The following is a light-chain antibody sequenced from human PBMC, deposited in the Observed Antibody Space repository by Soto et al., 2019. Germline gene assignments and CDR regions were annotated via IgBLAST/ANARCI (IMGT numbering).Light chain of an antibody. CDR2: EVT. Sequence: QSVRTEPACVTVSTGALITISYTGTSSDLAIYNYVSWYQQQTGKAPKLMLYEVTNRPSGVSNRFSGSRSGNTASLTISGLQAEDEDDYYCSSYTDSSNYVFGTGTKVTVL. CDR1: SSDLAIYNY. CDR3: SSYTDSSNYV. V-gene: IGLV2-14*01. J-gene: IGLJ1*01.